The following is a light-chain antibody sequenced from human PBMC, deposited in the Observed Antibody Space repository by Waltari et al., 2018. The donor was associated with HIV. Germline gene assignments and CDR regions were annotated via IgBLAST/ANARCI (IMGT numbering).Light chain of an antibody. V-gene: IGLV1-40*01. CDR2: GNS. CDR3: QSYDTRLTGSYF. J-gene: IGLJ1*01. Sequence: QSVLTQPPSVSGAPGQRVTISCTGSSSNIGAGSDVHWYQQVPGTAPKLLIYGNSNRPSGLPYRFSGSKSGTSASLAITGLQAEDEADYYCQSYDTRLTGSYFFGTGTKVTVL. CDR1: SSNIGAGSD.